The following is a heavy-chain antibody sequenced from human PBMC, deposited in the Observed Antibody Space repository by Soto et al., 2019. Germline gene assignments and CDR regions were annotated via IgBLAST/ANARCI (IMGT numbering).Heavy chain of an antibody. CDR2: IIPIFGTA. CDR3: AREGGSGNYRYYAMDV. V-gene: IGHV1-69*12. CDR1: GGTFSSYA. J-gene: IGHJ6*04. Sequence: QVQLVQSGAEVKKPGSSVKVSCKASGGTFSSYAISWVRQAPGQGLEWMGGIIPIFGTANYAQKFQGRITITADESTSTAYMELSSLRSEDTAVYYCAREGGSGNYRYYAMDVWGEGTTVTVSS. D-gene: IGHD3-10*01.